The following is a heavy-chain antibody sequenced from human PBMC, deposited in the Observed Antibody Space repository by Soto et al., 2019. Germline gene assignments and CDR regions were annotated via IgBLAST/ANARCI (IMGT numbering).Heavy chain of an antibody. CDR2: IYYSGST. CDR3: ASRRSSWYAAVAYYYGMDV. J-gene: IGHJ6*02. D-gene: IGHD6-13*01. V-gene: IGHV4-31*01. CDR1: GGSISSGGYY. Sequence: QVQLQESGPGLVKPSQTLSLTCTVSGGSISSGGYYWSWIRQHPGKGLEWIGYIYYSGSTYYNPSLKSLVTISVDTSKNQFSLKLSSVTAADTAVYYCASRRSSWYAAVAYYYGMDVWGQGTTVTVSS.